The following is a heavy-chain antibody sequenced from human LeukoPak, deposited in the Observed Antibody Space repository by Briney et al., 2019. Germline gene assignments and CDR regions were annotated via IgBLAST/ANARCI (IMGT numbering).Heavy chain of an antibody. CDR1: GGSISSYY. D-gene: IGHD5-18*01. Sequence: SESLSLTCTVSGGSISSYYWSWIRQPPGKGLEWIGSIYYSGTTHYNPSLESRVTISVDTSKNQFSLKLASVTAADTAIYYCAKGAGGFSYYNWFDPWGQGTLVTVSS. CDR3: AKGAGGFSYYNWFDP. J-gene: IGHJ5*02. V-gene: IGHV4-39*07. CDR2: IYYSGTT.